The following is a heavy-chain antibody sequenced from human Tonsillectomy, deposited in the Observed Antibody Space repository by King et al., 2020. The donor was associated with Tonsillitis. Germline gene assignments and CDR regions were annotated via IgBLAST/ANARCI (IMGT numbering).Heavy chain of an antibody. D-gene: IGHD2-21*02. J-gene: IGHJ4*02. Sequence: VQLVQSGAEVKKPGESLKISCKGSGYSFTSYWIGWVRQMTGKGLEGMGIIYPGESDTRYSPSFQGKVTISADKSISTAYLQWSSLKASDTAMYYCARPRHCGGDCYSHYYFDYWGQGTLVTVSS. V-gene: IGHV5-51*01. CDR2: IYPGESDT. CDR3: ARPRHCGGDCYSHYYFDY. CDR1: GYSFTSYW.